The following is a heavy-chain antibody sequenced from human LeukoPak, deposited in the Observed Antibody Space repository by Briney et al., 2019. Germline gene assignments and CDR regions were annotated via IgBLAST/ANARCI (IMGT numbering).Heavy chain of an antibody. CDR1: GGSFSGYY. CDR3: ARTNEGRFDP. J-gene: IGHJ5*02. V-gene: IGHV4-34*01. Sequence: SETLSLTCAVYGGSFSGYYWSWIRQPPGKGLEWIGEINHSGSTNYNPSLKSRVTISVDTSKNQFSLKLSSVTAADTAVYYCARTNEGRFDPWGQGTLVTVSS. D-gene: IGHD1-1*01. CDR2: INHSGST.